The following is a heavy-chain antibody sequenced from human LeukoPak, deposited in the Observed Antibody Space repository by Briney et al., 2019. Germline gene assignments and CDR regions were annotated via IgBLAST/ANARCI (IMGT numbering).Heavy chain of an antibody. J-gene: IGHJ4*02. D-gene: IGHD1-26*01. CDR2: IREDGNER. Sequence: GGSLRLSCVATGFTFTKHWMSWVRQSRGKGLECVAKIREDGNERHYVDSVKGRFTISRDNARSSLYLQMNNVRVDDTAVYYCVRDYRGGWNDYWGQGTQVTVSS. CDR1: GFTFTKHW. CDR3: VRDYRGGWNDY. V-gene: IGHV3-7*01.